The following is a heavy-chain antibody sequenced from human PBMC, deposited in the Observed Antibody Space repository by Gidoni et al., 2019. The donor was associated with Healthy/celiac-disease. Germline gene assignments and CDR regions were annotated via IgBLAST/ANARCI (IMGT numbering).Heavy chain of an antibody. CDR2: ISWNSGSI. CDR3: AKDISPIYQLPDY. CDR1: GFTFDDYA. J-gene: IGHJ4*02. V-gene: IGHV3-9*01. Sequence: EVQLVESGGGLVQPGRSLRLSCAASGFTFDDYAMHWVRQAPGKGLEWVSGISWNSGSIGYADSVKGRFTISRDNAKNSLYLQMNSLRAEDTALYYCAKDISPIYQLPDYWGQGTLVTVSS. D-gene: IGHD2-2*01.